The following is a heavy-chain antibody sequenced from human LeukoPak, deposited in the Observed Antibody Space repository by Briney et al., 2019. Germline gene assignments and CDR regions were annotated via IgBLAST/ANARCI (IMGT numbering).Heavy chain of an antibody. CDR1: GRSFSGYY. Sequence: PSETLSLTCAVYGRSFSGYYWSWIRQPPGKGLEWIGEINHSGSTNYNPSLKSRVTISVDTSKNQFSLKLSSVTAADTAVYYCANLSELDYWGQGTLVTVSS. J-gene: IGHJ4*02. V-gene: IGHV4-34*01. CDR2: INHSGST. CDR3: ANLSELDY.